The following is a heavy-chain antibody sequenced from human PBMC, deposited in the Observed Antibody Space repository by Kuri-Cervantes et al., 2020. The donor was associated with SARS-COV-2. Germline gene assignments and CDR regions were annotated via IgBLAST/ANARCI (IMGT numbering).Heavy chain of an antibody. J-gene: IGHJ6*02. D-gene: IGHD3-10*01. CDR3: ARAPYLDFGAGSYYARGYYYYGMDV. CDR2: IYYSGST. Sequence: ESLKISCTVSGGSISSSSYYWGWIRQPPGKGLEWIGSIYYSGSTYYNPSLKSRVTISVDTSKNQFSLKLSSVTAADTAVYYCARAPYLDFGAGSYYARGYYYYGMDVWGQGTMVTVSS. CDR1: GGSISSSSYY. V-gene: IGHV4-39*01.